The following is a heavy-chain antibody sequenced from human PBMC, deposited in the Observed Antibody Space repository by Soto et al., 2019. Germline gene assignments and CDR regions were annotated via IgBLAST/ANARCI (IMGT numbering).Heavy chain of an antibody. J-gene: IGHJ4*02. CDR2: IYYSGST. D-gene: IGHD1-26*01. CDR1: GGSISSGDYY. CDR3: ARGSGELPIDY. V-gene: IGHV4-30-4*01. Sequence: SETLSLTCTVSGGSISSGDYYWSWIRQPPGKGLEWIGYIYYSGSTYYNPSLKSRVTISVDTSKNQFSLKLSSVTAADTAVYYCARGSGELPIDYWGQGTLVTVSS.